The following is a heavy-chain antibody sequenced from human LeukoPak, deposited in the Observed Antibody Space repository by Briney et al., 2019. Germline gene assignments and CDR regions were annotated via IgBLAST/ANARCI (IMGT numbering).Heavy chain of an antibody. V-gene: IGHV3-21*01. CDR1: GFTFSGYS. Sequence: GGSLRLFCTASGFTFSGYSMNWIRQAPGKGLEWVSSFGTRSTSVYHAGSVKGRFAISRDNAKNSLYLQMNSLRAEDTAVYYCARPGGSGSYYSYYFDYWGQGTLVTVSS. D-gene: IGHD3-10*01. J-gene: IGHJ4*02. CDR2: FGTRSTSV. CDR3: ARPGGSGSYYSYYFDY.